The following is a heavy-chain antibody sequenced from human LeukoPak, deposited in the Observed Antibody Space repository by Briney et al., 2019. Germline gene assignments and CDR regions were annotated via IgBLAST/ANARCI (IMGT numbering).Heavy chain of an antibody. V-gene: IGHV3-74*01. CDR3: VRKFATGD. Sequence: GGSLRLSCGASGFTFSSHLMHWVRQAQGTGMVWVSSVKSDGTATNYADSVKGRFTISRDNAKNTLYLQMNSLRVEDTAVYYCVRKFATGDWGQGTLVTVSS. CDR2: VKSDGTAT. D-gene: IGHD1-14*01. CDR1: GFTFSSHL. J-gene: IGHJ4*02.